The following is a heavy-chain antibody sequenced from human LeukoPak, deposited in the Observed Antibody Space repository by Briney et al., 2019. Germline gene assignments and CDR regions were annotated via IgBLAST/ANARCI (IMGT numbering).Heavy chain of an antibody. V-gene: IGHV1-46*01. D-gene: IGHD5-18*01. CDR1: GYTFTSYY. CDR3: AREKIQLWTIDY. J-gene: IGHJ4*02. Sequence: ASVKVSCKASGYTFTSYYMHWVRQAPGQGLEWMGIINPSGGSTSYAQKFQGRVTMTRDMSMSTVYMELSSLRSEDTAVYYCAREKIQLWTIDYWGQGTLVTVSS. CDR2: INPSGGST.